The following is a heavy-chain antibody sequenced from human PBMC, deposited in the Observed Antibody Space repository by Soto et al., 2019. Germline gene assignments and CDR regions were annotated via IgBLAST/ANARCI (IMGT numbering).Heavy chain of an antibody. Sequence: PGESLKISCKGSGYTFTDYWIGWVRQLPGKGLEWMGIIYPGDSDTRYSPSFQGHVTITVDKSTSTAYLQLYSLKASDTAMYYCARHLQRWNLYYHGMDVWGQGTTVTVSS. D-gene: IGHD2-15*01. CDR3: ARHLQRWNLYYHGMDV. J-gene: IGHJ6*02. V-gene: IGHV5-51*01. CDR1: GYTFTDYW. CDR2: IYPGDSDT.